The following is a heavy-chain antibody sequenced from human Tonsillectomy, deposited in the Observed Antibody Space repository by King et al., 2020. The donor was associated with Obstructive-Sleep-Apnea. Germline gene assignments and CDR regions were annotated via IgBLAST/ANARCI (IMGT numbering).Heavy chain of an antibody. CDR2: ITDSGANT. Sequence: EVQLVESGGGLVQPGGSLRLSCATSVFTFTSYAMAWVRQAPGKGLEWVSAITDSGANTYYADSVTGRFTISRDNAKNTLYLQMNSLRVEDTAVYYCARRIGAAWGNFDYWGQGTLAT. CDR1: VFTFTSYA. J-gene: IGHJ4*02. CDR3: ARRIGAAWGNFDY. D-gene: IGHD6-13*01. V-gene: IGHV3-23*04.